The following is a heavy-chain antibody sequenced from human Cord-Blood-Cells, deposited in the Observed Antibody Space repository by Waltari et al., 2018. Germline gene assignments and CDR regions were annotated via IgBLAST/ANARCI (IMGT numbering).Heavy chain of an antibody. CDR2: INPNSGGT. J-gene: IGHJ4*02. CDR3: ARGEYSSSSYVDY. D-gene: IGHD6-6*01. Sequence: QVQLVQSGAEVKKPGASVKVSCTASGYTFTGHYIQWFPQAPGQGLEWMGWINPNSGGTNYAQKFQGRVTMTRDTSISTAYMELSRLRSDDTAVYYCARGEYSSSSYVDYWGQGTLVTVSS. V-gene: IGHV1-2*02. CDR1: GYTFTGHY.